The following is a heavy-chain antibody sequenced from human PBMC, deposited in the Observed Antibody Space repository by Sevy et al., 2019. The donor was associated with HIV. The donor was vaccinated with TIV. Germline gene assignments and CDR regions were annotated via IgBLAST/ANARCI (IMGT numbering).Heavy chain of an antibody. J-gene: IGHJ3*02. CDR3: ARDDYGDYLDAFDI. V-gene: IGHV4-59*01. CDR1: GGSISSYY. Sequence: SETLSLTCTVSGGSISSYYWSWIRQPLGKGLEWIGYIYYSGSTNYNPSLKSRVTISVDTSKNQFSLKLSSVTAADTAVYYCARDDYGDYLDAFDIWGQGTMVTVSS. D-gene: IGHD4-17*01. CDR2: IYYSGST.